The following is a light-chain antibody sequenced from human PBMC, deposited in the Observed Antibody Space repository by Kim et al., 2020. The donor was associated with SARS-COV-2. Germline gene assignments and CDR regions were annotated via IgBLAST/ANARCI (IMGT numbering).Light chain of an antibody. J-gene: IGLJ2*01. CDR2: QDN. CDR3: QAWDTTVL. Sequence: VSVSPGQTASITCSGNRLGDKFASWYQQKPGQSPILVMYQDNRRPSGIPERFDGSNSGNTATLTISETQTVDEADYYCQAWDTTVLFGGGTQPTVL. V-gene: IGLV3-1*01. CDR1: RLGDKF.